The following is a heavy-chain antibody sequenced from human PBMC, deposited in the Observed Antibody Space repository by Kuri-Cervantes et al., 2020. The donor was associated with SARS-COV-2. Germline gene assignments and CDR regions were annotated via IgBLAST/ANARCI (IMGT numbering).Heavy chain of an antibody. CDR2: ISGSGGST. Sequence: GESLKISCAASGFTFSSYAMSWVRQAPGKGLEWVSAISGSGGSTYYADSVKGQFTISRDNSKNTLYLQMNSLRAEDTAVYYCAKAMLRIAARYYYYMDVWGKGTTVTVSS. CDR1: GFTFSSYA. D-gene: IGHD6-6*01. V-gene: IGHV3-23*01. CDR3: AKAMLRIAARYYYYMDV. J-gene: IGHJ6*03.